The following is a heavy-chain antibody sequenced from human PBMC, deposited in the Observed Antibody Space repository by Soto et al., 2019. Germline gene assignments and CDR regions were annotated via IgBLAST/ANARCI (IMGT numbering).Heavy chain of an antibody. J-gene: IGHJ4*02. Sequence: QVQLQESGPGLVKPSETLSLTCSVSGGSVSNYYWRWFRQPAGQGLEWIGRIYTGGSTNYNPSLTSRVTLSVDTSKNHFSLRLTSVTAADTAVYYCARANVGPPGGGSWTMPFDFWGQGTLVTVSS. D-gene: IGHD2-15*01. CDR2: IYTGGST. V-gene: IGHV4-4*07. CDR3: ARANVGPPGGGSWTMPFDF. CDR1: GGSVSNYY.